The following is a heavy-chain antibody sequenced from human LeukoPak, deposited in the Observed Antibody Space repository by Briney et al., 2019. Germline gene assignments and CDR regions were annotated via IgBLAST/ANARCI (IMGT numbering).Heavy chain of an antibody. CDR2: ISSSSSTI. J-gene: IGHJ4*02. D-gene: IGHD3-10*01. Sequence: GGSLRLSCAASGFTFSSYSMNWVRQAPGKGLERVSYISSSSSTIYYADSVKGRFTISRDNAKNSLYLQMNSLRAEDTAVYYCAPYYYGSGTSLGYWGQGTLVTVSS. V-gene: IGHV3-48*01. CDR3: APYYYGSGTSLGY. CDR1: GFTFSSYS.